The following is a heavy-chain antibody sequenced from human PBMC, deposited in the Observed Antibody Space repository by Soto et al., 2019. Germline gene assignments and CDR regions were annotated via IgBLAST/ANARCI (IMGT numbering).Heavy chain of an antibody. V-gene: IGHV1-46*01. J-gene: IGHJ4*02. CDR1: GYTFTNYY. CDR2: IYPSGGST. Sequence: ASVKVPCKASGYTFTNYYIHWVGQAPLQGLEWMGIIYPSGGSTRNAQKFQGRVTMTRDTSKSTVYMELSSLRSEDTAVYYCARDFSGTMEYWAPGTLVTLSS. CDR3: ARDFSGTMEY. D-gene: IGHD1-7*01.